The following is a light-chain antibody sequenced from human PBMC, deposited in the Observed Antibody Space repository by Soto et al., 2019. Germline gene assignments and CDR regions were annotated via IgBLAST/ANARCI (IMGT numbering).Light chain of an antibody. J-gene: IGKJ5*01. CDR2: GAS. CDR3: QHYGSSPPEIT. V-gene: IGKV3-20*01. CDR1: QTITSN. Sequence: EIVMTQSPSTLSVYPGERATLSCGASQTITSNLAWYQQKPGQAPRLLIYGASSRATGIPDRFSGTASGKDFTLTIRRLELEDFAVYYCQHYGSSPPEITFGQGTRLEIK.